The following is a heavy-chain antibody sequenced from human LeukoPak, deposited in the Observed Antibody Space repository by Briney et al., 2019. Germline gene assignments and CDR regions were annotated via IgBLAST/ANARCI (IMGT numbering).Heavy chain of an antibody. V-gene: IGHV4-59*01. CDR1: GGSISSYY. Sequence: SETLSLTCTVSGGSISSYYWSWIRHPPGKGLEWIGYIYYSGSTNYNPSLKSRVTISVDTSKNQFSLKLSSVTAADTAVYYCARGPSQSSYFDYWGQGTLVTVSS. J-gene: IGHJ4*02. D-gene: IGHD2-2*01. CDR2: IYYSGST. CDR3: ARGPSQSSYFDY.